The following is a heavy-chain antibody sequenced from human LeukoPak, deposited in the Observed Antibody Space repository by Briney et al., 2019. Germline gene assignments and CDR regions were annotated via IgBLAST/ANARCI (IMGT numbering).Heavy chain of an antibody. CDR2: IYYSWST. V-gene: IGHV4-59*01. CDR3: ARGPRYGSGSYWDY. D-gene: IGHD3-10*01. CDR1: GGSISSCY. J-gene: IGHJ4*02. Sequence: PSETLSLTCTVSGGSISSCYWSWLRQPPEKGLEGIGYIYYSWSTNYNPSLTSRDTISVDTSNNQCTLKLSSVTAADTAVYYCARGPRYGSGSYWDYWGQGTLATVSS.